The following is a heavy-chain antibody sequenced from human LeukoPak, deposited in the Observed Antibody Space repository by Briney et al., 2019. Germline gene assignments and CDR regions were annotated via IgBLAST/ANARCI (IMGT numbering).Heavy chain of an antibody. CDR1: VFTLSGST. CDR3: TRLSTSQITDY. CDR2: IRSEANNDAT. D-gene: IGHD2/OR15-2a*01. V-gene: IGHV3-73*01. J-gene: IGHJ4*02. Sequence: GGSLRLSCSASVFTLSGSTMHWVRQASGKGLEWVGRIRSEANNDATEYAASVKGRFTISRNDSQNTAYLQMNSLKTDDTAVYYCTRLSTSQITDYWGQGTLVTVSS.